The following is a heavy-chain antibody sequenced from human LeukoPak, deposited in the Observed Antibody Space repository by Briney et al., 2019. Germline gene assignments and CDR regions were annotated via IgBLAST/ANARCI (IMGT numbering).Heavy chain of an antibody. D-gene: IGHD3-22*01. Sequence: GASLEISSKGSGSSFTSYWIGWVRPMAGKGLEWMGIIYPGDSDTRYSPSFQGQVTISADKSISTAYLQWSSLKASDTAMYYCARPRTGRLTYYDSSGTLGHDAFDIWGQGTMVTVSS. CDR3: ARPRTGRLTYYDSSGTLGHDAFDI. V-gene: IGHV5-51*01. CDR1: GSSFTSYW. J-gene: IGHJ3*02. CDR2: IYPGDSDT.